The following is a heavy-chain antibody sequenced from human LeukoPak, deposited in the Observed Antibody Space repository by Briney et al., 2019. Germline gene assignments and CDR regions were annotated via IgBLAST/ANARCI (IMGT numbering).Heavy chain of an antibody. J-gene: IGHJ1*01. V-gene: IGHV1-69*13. CDR2: IIPIFGTA. Sequence: SVKVSCKASGGTFSSYAISWARQAPGQGLEWMGGIIPIFGTANYAQKFQGRVTITADESTSTAYMELSSLRPEDTAVYYCARNYYDSSGYYYVNFQHWGQGTLVTVSS. CDR3: ARNYYDSSGYYYVNFQH. CDR1: GGTFSSYA. D-gene: IGHD3-22*01.